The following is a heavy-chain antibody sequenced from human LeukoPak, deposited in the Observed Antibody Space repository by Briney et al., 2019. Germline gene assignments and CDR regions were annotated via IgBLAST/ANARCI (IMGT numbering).Heavy chain of an antibody. V-gene: IGHV3-23*01. CDR1: GFTFSSYA. Sequence: PGRSLRLSCAVSGFTFSSYAMNWVRQAPGKGLEWVSTISGSGGSTYYADSVKGRFTISRDNSKNTLYLQMNSLRAGDTAVYYCAVYSSGWFRNWFDPWGQGTLVTVSS. J-gene: IGHJ5*02. CDR3: AVYSSGWFRNWFDP. CDR2: ISGSGGST. D-gene: IGHD6-19*01.